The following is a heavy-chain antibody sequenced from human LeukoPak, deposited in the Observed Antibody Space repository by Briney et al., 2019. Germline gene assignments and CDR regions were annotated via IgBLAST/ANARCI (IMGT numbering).Heavy chain of an antibody. J-gene: IGHJ3*02. CDR2: FDPEDGET. V-gene: IGHV1-24*01. CDR3: ATVKEKPMGWSGYYIAFDI. D-gene: IGHD3-3*01. CDR1: GYTLTELS. Sequence: ASVKVSCKVSGYTLTELSMHWVRQAPGKGLEWMGGFDPEDGETIYAQKFQGRVTMTEDTSTDTAYMELSSLRSEDTAVYYCATVKEKPMGWSGYYIAFDIWGQGTMVTVSS.